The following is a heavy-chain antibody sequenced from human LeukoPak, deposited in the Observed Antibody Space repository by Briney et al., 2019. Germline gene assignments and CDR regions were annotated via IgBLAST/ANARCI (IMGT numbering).Heavy chain of an antibody. CDR3: ARRVEGYCSGGSCYSGFYYYYMDV. CDR1: GGSISSSSYY. D-gene: IGHD2-15*01. CDR2: IYYSGST. V-gene: IGHV4-39*07. Sequence: SETLSLTCTVSGGSISSSSYYWGWIRQPPGKGLEWIGSIYYSGSTYYNPSLKSRVTISVDTSKNQFSLKLSSVTAADTAVYYCARRVEGYCSGGSCYSGFYYYYMDVWGKGTTVTISS. J-gene: IGHJ6*03.